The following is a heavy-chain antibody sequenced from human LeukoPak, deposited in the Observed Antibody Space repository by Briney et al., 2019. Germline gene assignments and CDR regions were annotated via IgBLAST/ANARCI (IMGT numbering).Heavy chain of an antibody. J-gene: IGHJ3*02. CDR1: GGTFSTHA. CDR2: IIPIFPTP. CDR3: ARGPGPPAAPYSFDI. Sequence: ASVKVSCKASGGTFSTHALNWLRQAPGQGLEWIGGIIPIFPTPKYAQKFQGRVTITTDESATTAYMELTSLTSGDTAVYYCARGPGPPAAPYSFDIWGQGTMVTVSS. D-gene: IGHD6-25*01. V-gene: IGHV1-69*05.